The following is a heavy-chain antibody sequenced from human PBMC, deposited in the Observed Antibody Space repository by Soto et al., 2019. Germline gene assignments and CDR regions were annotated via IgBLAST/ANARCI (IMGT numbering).Heavy chain of an antibody. J-gene: IGHJ4*02. CDR2: INYSGST. Sequence: SETLSLTCTVSGGSISSYYWSWIRQPPGKGLEWVGDINYSGSTNYNPSLKSRGTISADTTKNQFSLKLSSVTAADTAVYYFARYYYDSSGYYYVGYDLDFWGQGTLVTVSS. V-gene: IGHV4-59*12. CDR3: ARYYYDSSGYYYVGYDLDF. D-gene: IGHD3-22*01. CDR1: GGSISSYY.